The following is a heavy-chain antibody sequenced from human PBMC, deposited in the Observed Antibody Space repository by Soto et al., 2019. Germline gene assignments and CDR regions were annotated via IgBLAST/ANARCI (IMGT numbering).Heavy chain of an antibody. CDR3: VKAPVLTASYFYYDMDV. Sequence: EAQLLESGGGLVQPGGSLRLSCAASGFTFSTYPMSWVRQAPGKGLEWVSGISGSGISTYYTDSVKGRFTISRDNSKNPVFLQMNSLRDEDTAVYYCVKAPVLTASYFYYDMDVWGQGTMVTVSS. D-gene: IGHD2-15*01. CDR2: ISGSGIST. CDR1: GFTFSTYP. V-gene: IGHV3-23*01. J-gene: IGHJ6*02.